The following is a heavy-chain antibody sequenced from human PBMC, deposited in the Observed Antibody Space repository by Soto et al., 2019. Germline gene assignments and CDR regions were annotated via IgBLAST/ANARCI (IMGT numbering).Heavy chain of an antibody. CDR2: MNPNSGNT. D-gene: IGHD3-9*01. V-gene: IGHV1-8*01. Sequence: ASVKVSCKASGYTFTSYDINWVRQATGQGLEWMGWMNPNSGNTGYAQKFKGRVTMTRNTSISTAYMELSSLRSEDTALYYCAARTGYYTSYYYMDVWGKGTTVTVSS. J-gene: IGHJ6*03. CDR3: AARTGYYTSYYYMDV. CDR1: GYTFTSYD.